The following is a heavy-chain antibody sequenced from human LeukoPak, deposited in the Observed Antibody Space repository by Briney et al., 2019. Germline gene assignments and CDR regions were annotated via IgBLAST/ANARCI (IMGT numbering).Heavy chain of an antibody. V-gene: IGHV3-21*01. CDR2: ISRSSSYI. CDR1: GFTFSSYS. J-gene: IGHJ4*02. CDR3: ASVNIEAAR. D-gene: IGHD6-13*01. Sequence: KPGGSLRLSCAASGFTFSSYSMNWVRQAPGKGLEWVSSISRSSSYIYYADSVKGRFTISRDNAKNSLYLQMNSLRAEDSAVYYGASVNIEAARWGQGTLVTVSS.